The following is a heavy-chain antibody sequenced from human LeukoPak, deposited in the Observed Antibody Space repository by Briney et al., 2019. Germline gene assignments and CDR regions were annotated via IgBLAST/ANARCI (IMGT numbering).Heavy chain of an antibody. CDR3: ALGGYCGRSSCYSFDC. J-gene: IGHJ4*02. CDR1: GDSINSYH. CDR2: ISYTGST. D-gene: IGHD2-2*01. Sequence: SETLSLTCAVSGDSINSYHWSWIRQPPGKGLDWIGYISYTGSTNYNPSLKSRVTISVDTSKKQFSLRLSSVTAADTAVYYCALGGYCGRSSCYSFDCWGQGTLVTVSS. V-gene: IGHV4-59*01.